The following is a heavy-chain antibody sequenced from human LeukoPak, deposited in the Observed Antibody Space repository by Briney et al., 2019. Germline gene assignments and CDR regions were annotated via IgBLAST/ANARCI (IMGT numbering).Heavy chain of an antibody. CDR2: ISGSGGST. V-gene: IGHV3-23*01. CDR3: AKDRQARVEGGLAIVD. Sequence: GGSLRLSCAASGFTFSSYAMSWVRQAPGRGLGWVSAISGSGGSTYYADSVKGRFTISRDNSKNTLYLQMNSLRAEDTAVYYCAKDRQARVEGGLAIVDWGQGTLVTVSS. D-gene: IGHD2-21*01. J-gene: IGHJ4*02. CDR1: GFTFSSYA.